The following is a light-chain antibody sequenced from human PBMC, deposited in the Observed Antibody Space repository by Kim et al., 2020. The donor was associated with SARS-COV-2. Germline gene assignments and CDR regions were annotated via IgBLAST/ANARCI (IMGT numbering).Light chain of an antibody. CDR2: GAS. J-gene: IGKJ2*01. Sequence: SASVGDRVTITCRGSQSISRNLNWYQQKPGKAPNLRIFGASSLQTRVPSRFSGSRSGTDFTLTISSLQPEDFATYYCQQSSSAPYTFGPETKLEI. V-gene: IGKV1-39*01. CDR3: QQSSSAPYT. CDR1: QSISRN.